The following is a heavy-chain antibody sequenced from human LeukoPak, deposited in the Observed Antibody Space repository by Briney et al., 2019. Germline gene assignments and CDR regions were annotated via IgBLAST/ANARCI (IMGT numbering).Heavy chain of an antibody. Sequence: SETLSLTCTVSGGSISSYYWSWIRQPPGKGLEWIGYIYYSGSTNYNPSLKSRVTISVDTSKNQFSLKLSSVTAADTAVYYCAREEWELLSGIDYWGQGTLVTVSS. CDR1: GGSISSYY. V-gene: IGHV4-59*01. CDR3: AREEWELLSGIDY. J-gene: IGHJ4*02. CDR2: IYYSGST. D-gene: IGHD1-26*01.